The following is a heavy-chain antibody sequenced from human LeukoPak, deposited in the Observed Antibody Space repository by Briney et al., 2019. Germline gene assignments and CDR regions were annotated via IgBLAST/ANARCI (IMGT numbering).Heavy chain of an antibody. J-gene: IGHJ4*02. Sequence: PSETLSLTCTVSGGSISSYYWSWIRQPPGKGLEWIGYIYTSGSTNYNPSLKSRVTISVDTSKNQFSLKLSSVTAADTAVYYCARFYSGSYGYWGQGTLVTVSS. CDR2: IYTSGST. CDR1: GGSISSYY. D-gene: IGHD1-26*01. CDR3: ARFYSGSYGY. V-gene: IGHV4-4*09.